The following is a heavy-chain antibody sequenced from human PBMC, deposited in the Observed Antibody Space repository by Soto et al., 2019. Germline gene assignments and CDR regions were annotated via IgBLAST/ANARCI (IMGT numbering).Heavy chain of an antibody. V-gene: IGHV1-3*01. J-gene: IGHJ4*01. D-gene: IGHD3-9*01. Sequence: EASVKVSCKASGYTFTSYAMHWVRQAPGQRLEWMGWINAGNGNTKYSQKFQGRVTITRDTSASTDYMELSSLRPEDAAVYYCARVTGYYAPDYWGHGSLGTIS. CDR2: INAGNGNT. CDR1: GYTFTSYA. CDR3: ARVTGYYAPDY.